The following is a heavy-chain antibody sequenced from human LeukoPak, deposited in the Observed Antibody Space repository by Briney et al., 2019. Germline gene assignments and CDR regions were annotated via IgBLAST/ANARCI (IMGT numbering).Heavy chain of an antibody. J-gene: IGHJ4*02. D-gene: IGHD1-26*01. CDR1: GFTFSSYA. V-gene: IGHV3-21*01. CDR3: ARATRGVGSNFDY. CDR2: ISSSSSYI. Sequence: GGSLRLSCAASGFTFSSYAMHWVRQAPGKGLEWVSFISSSSSYIYYADSLKGRFTISRDNAKNSLYLQMNSLRAEDTAVYYCARATRGVGSNFDYWGQGTLVTVSS.